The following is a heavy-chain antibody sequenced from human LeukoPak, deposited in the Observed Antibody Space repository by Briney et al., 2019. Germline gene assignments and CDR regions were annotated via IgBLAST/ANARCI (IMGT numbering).Heavy chain of an antibody. CDR3: SRESGAFSPFGY. CDR1: GGSISRTNW. V-gene: IGHV4-4*02. J-gene: IGHJ4*02. CDR2: ISLSGHT. D-gene: IGHD1-26*01. Sequence: SGTLSLTCDVSGGSISRTNWWSWVRQSPGQGLEWIGEISLSGHTNYNPSLQSRVTMSLDESKNQVSLDLASVTDADTAVYYCSRESGAFSPFGYWGQGTLVTV.